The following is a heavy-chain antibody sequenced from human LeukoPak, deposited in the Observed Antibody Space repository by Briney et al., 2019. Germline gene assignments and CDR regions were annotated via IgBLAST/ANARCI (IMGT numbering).Heavy chain of an antibody. CDR3: ARHDWFDP. V-gene: IGHV3-7*03. Sequence: GGSLRLSCAASGFTFSGYWMSWVRQAPGKGLEWVANIKQDGSEKYYVDSVKGRFTISRDNSKNTLYLQMNSLRVEDTAVYYCARHDWFDPWGRGTLVTVSS. CDR1: GFTFSGYW. D-gene: IGHD3-3*01. CDR2: IKQDGSEK. J-gene: IGHJ5*02.